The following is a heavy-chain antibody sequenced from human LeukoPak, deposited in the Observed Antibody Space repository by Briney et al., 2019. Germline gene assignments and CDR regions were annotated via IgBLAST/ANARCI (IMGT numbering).Heavy chain of an antibody. CDR1: GGSFSGYY. Sequence: KPSETLSLTCAVYGGSFSGYYWSWIRQPPGKGLEWIGEINHSGSTNYNPSLKSRVTISVDTSKNQFSLKLSSVTAADTAVYYCARRAFRQLDYWGQGTLVTVSS. CDR2: INHSGST. V-gene: IGHV4-34*01. D-gene: IGHD2/OR15-2a*01. CDR3: ARRAFRQLDY. J-gene: IGHJ4*02.